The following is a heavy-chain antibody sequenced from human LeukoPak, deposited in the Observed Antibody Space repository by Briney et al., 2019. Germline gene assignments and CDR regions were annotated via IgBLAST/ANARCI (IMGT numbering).Heavy chain of an antibody. D-gene: IGHD5-24*01. CDR3: ALEGDGYNQDYFDY. V-gene: IGHV4-34*01. Sequence: SETLSLTCAVYGGSFSGYYWSWIRQPPGKGLEWIGEINHSGSTNYNPSLKSRVTISVDTSKNQFSLKLSSVTAADTAVYYCALEGDGYNQDYFDYWGQGTLVTVSS. CDR1: GGSFSGYY. CDR2: INHSGST. J-gene: IGHJ4*02.